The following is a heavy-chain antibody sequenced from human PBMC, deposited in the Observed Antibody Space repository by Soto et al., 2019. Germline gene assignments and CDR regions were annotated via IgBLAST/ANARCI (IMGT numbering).Heavy chain of an antibody. V-gene: IGHV4-31*03. Sequence: SETLSLTCTVSGGSISSGGYYWSCIRQHPGKGLEWIGYIYYSGSTYYNPSLKSRVTISVDTSKNQFSLKLSSVTAADTAVYYCARVLGYCSGGSCRSGYYYGMDVWGQGTTVTVSS. CDR1: GGSISSGGYY. CDR2: IYYSGST. CDR3: ARVLGYCSGGSCRSGYYYGMDV. D-gene: IGHD2-15*01. J-gene: IGHJ6*02.